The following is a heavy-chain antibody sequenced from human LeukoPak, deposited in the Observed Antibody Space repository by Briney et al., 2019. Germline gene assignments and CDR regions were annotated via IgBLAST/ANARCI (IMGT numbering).Heavy chain of an antibody. CDR2: IKRKTDGGTT. Sequence: NPGGSLRLSCAASGFTFSNAWMNWVRQAPGKGLEWVGRIKRKTDGGTTDYAAPVKGRFTISRDDSKNTLYLQMNSLKTEDTAVYYCTTDLDYYDSSKSWFDPWGQGTLVTVSS. CDR1: GFTFSNAW. V-gene: IGHV3-15*01. J-gene: IGHJ5*02. CDR3: TTDLDYYDSSKSWFDP. D-gene: IGHD3-22*01.